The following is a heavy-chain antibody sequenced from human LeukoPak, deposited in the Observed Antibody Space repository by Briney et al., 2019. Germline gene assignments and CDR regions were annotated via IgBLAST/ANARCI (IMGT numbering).Heavy chain of an antibody. Sequence: GGSLRLSCAASGFTFSLYDIHWVRQAPGKGLEWVAIISYDGSNKFYADSVKGRFTISRDNAKNTLWLQMNSLRAEDTAVYYCAREAVYPGGSYYGMDVWGQGTTVTVSS. D-gene: IGHD5/OR15-5a*01. CDR3: AREAVYPGGSYYGMDV. CDR1: GFTFSLYD. V-gene: IGHV3-30*03. CDR2: ISYDGSNK. J-gene: IGHJ6*02.